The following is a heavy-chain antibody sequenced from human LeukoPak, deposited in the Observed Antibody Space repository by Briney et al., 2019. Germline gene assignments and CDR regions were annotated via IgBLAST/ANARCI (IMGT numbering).Heavy chain of an antibody. CDR1: GFTFSSYA. CDR3: AKATVTSYYYYYGMDV. Sequence: GGSQRLSCAASGFTFSSYAMSWVRQAPGKGLEWVSAISGSGGSTYYADSVKGRFTISRDNSKNTLYLQMNSLGAEDTAVYYCAKATVTSYYYYYGMDVWGQGTTVTVSS. CDR2: ISGSGGST. V-gene: IGHV3-23*01. D-gene: IGHD4-17*01. J-gene: IGHJ6*02.